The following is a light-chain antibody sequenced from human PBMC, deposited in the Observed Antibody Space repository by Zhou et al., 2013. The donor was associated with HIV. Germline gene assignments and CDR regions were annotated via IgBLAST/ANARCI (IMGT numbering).Light chain of an antibody. CDR2: DAS. V-gene: IGKV3-11*01. CDR1: QSVSRY. J-gene: IGKJ5*01. CDR3: QKYDSAPDT. Sequence: EIVLTQSPATLSLSPGERATLSCRASQSVSRYLAWYQQKPGQAPRLLIYDASNRATGIPARFSGSGSGTDFTLTISSLEPEDVATYYCQKYDSAPDTFGQGTRLEIK.